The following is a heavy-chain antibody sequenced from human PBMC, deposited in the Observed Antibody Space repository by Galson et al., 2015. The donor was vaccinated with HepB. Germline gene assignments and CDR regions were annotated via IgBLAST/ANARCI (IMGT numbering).Heavy chain of an antibody. CDR3: AKDPLDSGWYPNWYFDL. V-gene: IGHV3-23*01. J-gene: IGHJ2*01. CDR1: GFTFSSYA. Sequence: SLRLSCAASGFTFSSYAMTWVRQAPGKGLDWVSTINGRGATTYYADSVKGRFTVSRDNSKNTLYLQMSSLRAEDTAVYYFAKDPLDSGWYPNWYFDLWGRGPLVTVSS. CDR2: INGRGATT. D-gene: IGHD6-19*01.